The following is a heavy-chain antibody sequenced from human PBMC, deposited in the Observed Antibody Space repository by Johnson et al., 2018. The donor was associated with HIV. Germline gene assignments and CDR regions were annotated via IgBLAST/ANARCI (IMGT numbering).Heavy chain of an antibody. J-gene: IGHJ3*02. V-gene: IGHV3-30*14. CDR1: GFTFSSYA. CDR2: MSYDGSSK. Sequence: QVQLVESGGGVVQPGRSPRLSCAASGFTFSSYAMHWVRQAPGKGLEWVAVMSYDGSSKYYPGSVKGRFTISRENAKNSLYLQMNSLRAGDTAVYYCARGKGAAAAEAFDIWGQGTMVTVSS. CDR3: ARGKGAAAAEAFDI. D-gene: IGHD6-13*01.